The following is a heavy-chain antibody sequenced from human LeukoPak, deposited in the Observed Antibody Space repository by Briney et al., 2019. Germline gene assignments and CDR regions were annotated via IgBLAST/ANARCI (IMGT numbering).Heavy chain of an antibody. D-gene: IGHD4-17*01. CDR2: INHSGST. CDR3: AKFSYNYGDYSTNDAFDI. CDR1: GGSFSGYY. J-gene: IGHJ3*02. Sequence: SETLSLTCAVYGGSFSGYYWSWIRQPPGKGPEWIGEINHSGSTNYNPSLKSRVTISVDTSKNQFSLKLSSVTAADTAVYYCAKFSYNYGDYSTNDAFDIWGQGTMVTVSS. V-gene: IGHV4-34*01.